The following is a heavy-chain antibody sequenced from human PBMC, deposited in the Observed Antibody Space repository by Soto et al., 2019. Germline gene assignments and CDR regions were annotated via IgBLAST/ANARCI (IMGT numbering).Heavy chain of an antibody. V-gene: IGHV3-23*01. CDR3: AKDEMAPRTYYYYYYYMDV. D-gene: IGHD2-8*01. CDR2: ISGSGGST. J-gene: IGHJ6*03. CDR1: GFTFSSYA. Sequence: GGSLRLSCAASGFTFSSYAMSWVRQAPGKGLEWVSAISGSGGSTYYADSVKGRFTISRDNSKNTLYLQMNSLRAEDTAVYYCAKDEMAPRTYYYYYYYMDVWGKGTTVTVSS.